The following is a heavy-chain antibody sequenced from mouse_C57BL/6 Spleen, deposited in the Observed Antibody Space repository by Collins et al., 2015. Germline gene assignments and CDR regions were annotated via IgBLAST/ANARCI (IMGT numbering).Heavy chain of an antibody. CDR2: INPYNDGT. CDR3: ARSGDYDGRSSFAY. Sequence: EVQLQQSGPELVKPGASVKMSCKASGYTFTSYVMHWVKQKPGQGLEWIGYINPYNDGTKYNEKFKGKATLTSDKSSSTAYMELSSLTSEDSAVYYCARSGDYDGRSSFAYWGQGTLVTVSA. J-gene: IGHJ3*01. CDR1: GYTFTSYV. D-gene: IGHD2-4*01. V-gene: IGHV1-14*01.